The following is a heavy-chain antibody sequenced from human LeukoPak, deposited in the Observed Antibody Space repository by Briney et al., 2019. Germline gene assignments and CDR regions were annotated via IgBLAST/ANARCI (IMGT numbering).Heavy chain of an antibody. CDR2: MNPNSGNT. CDR1: GYTFTSYD. V-gene: IGHV1-8*01. CDR3: ARESGNFWSGYYYGMDV. Sequence: ASVKVSCKASGYTFTSYDINWVRQATGQGLEWMGWMNPNSGNTGYAQKFQGRVTMTRNTSISTAYMELSSLRSEDTAVYYCARESGNFWSGYYYGMDVWGQGTTVTVSS. D-gene: IGHD4-23*01. J-gene: IGHJ6*02.